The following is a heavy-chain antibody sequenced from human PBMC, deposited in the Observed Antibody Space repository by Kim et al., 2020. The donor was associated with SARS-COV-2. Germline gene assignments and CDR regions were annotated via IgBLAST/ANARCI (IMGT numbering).Heavy chain of an antibody. Sequence: TTNYNPSLKSRVTRSVDKSKNQFSLKLSSVTAADTAVYYCARAPTSYFDYWGQGTLVTVSS. D-gene: IGHD1-26*01. CDR3: ARAPTSYFDY. V-gene: IGHV4-4*02. CDR2: TT. J-gene: IGHJ4*02.